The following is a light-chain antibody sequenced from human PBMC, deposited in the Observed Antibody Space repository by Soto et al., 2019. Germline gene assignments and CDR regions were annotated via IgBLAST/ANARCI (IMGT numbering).Light chain of an antibody. Sequence: IILPQSPGTLSLSPGASSPLSGRASEHVPSSSLAWYQQNPGQAPRLLIHTASSRATGIPDRFSGIGYGTDFTLTISGLEPEDFAVYHCKQYGTSPFTFGQGTRLEIK. CDR3: KQYGTSPFT. CDR1: EHVPSSS. V-gene: IGKV3-20*01. CDR2: TAS. J-gene: IGKJ5*01.